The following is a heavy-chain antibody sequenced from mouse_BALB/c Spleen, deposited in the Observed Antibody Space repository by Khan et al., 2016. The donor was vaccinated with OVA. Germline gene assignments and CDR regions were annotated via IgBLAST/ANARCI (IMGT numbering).Heavy chain of an antibody. J-gene: IGHJ3*01. CDR3: ARSPTMITQFSY. V-gene: IGHV1-7*01. CDR2: INPTTGYT. D-gene: IGHD2-4*01. Sequence: QVQLQHSGAELAKPGASVKMSCKASGYTFTSYWMHWVKQRPGQGLEWIGFINPTTGYTEYNQKFKDKATLTADKSSSTAYMQLSSLTSEDSAVYYCARSPTMITQFSYWGQGTLVTVSA. CDR1: GYTFTSYW.